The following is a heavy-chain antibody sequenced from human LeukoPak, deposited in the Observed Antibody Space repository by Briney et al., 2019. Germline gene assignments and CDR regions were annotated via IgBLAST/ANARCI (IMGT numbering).Heavy chain of an antibody. V-gene: IGHV1-69*02. D-gene: IGHD2-15*01. CDR3: ATQGINTPDY. CDR2: IIPILGIA. Sequence: GASVKVSCKASGYTFTGYYMHWVRQAPGQGLEWMGRIIPILGIANYAQKFQGRVTITADKSTSTAYMELSSLRSEDTAVYYCATQGINTPDYWGQGTLVTVSS. CDR1: GYTFTGYY. J-gene: IGHJ4*02.